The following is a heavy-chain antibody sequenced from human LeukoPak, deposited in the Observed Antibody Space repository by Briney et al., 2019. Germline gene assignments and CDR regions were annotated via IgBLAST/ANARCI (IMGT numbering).Heavy chain of an antibody. CDR2: IHTDGTI. CDR3: AREAVVDFSPFDY. J-gene: IGHJ4*02. V-gene: IGHV4-61*02. CDR1: GGSISSGTYY. Sequence: SETLSLTCTVSGGSISSGTYYWSWIRQPAGKGLEWIGRIHTDGTINYSPSLRSRVTISLDTSKNQVSLKLTSVTAADTAVYYCAREAVVDFSPFDYWGQGTLVTVSS. D-gene: IGHD3-9*01.